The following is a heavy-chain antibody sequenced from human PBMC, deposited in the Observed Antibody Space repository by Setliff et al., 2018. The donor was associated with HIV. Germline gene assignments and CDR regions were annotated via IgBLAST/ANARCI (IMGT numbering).Heavy chain of an antibody. CDR1: GGSINNYF. D-gene: IGHD3-10*01. CDR2: IHTSGST. V-gene: IGHV4-4*07. Sequence: PSETLSLTCTVSGGSINNYFWSWIRQPAGKGLEWIGHIHTSGSTKYNPSLKSRVTISADTSKNQFSLNLSSVTAAETAVYYCARVGYHGSGRYSFDYWGQGTLVTVSS. J-gene: IGHJ4*02. CDR3: ARVGYHGSGRYSFDY.